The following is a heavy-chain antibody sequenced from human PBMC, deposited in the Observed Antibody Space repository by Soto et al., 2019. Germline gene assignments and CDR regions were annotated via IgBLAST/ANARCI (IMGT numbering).Heavy chain of an antibody. Sequence: QGQLVQSGAEVKKPGSSVKVSCKASGGTFNSYAISWVRQAPGQGLEWMGGIIPIFGTANYAQKFQGRVRSPADESTSTAYMELSSLRYEDTAVYYCARDESYTSSWTCIYWGQGTLVTVSS. CDR3: ARDESYTSSWTCIY. D-gene: IGHD6-13*01. CDR1: GGTFNSYA. CDR2: IIPIFGTA. J-gene: IGHJ4*02. V-gene: IGHV1-69*01.